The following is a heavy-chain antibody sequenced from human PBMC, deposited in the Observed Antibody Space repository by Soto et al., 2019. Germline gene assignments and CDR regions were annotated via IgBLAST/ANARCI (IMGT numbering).Heavy chain of an antibody. CDR2: IYYSGST. CDR3: ARVIAYYYGSGSYSHFDY. Sequence: SETLSLTCTVSGGSISSGGYYWSWIRQHPGKGLEWIGYIYYSGSTYYNPSLKSRVTISVDTSKNQFSLKLSSVTAADTAVYYFARVIAYYYGSGSYSHFDYWGQGTLVTVSS. V-gene: IGHV4-31*03. D-gene: IGHD3-10*01. J-gene: IGHJ4*02. CDR1: GGSISSGGYY.